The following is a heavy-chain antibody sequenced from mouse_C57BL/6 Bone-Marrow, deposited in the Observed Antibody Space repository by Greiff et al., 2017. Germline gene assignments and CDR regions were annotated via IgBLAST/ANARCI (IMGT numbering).Heavy chain of an antibody. CDR2: IYPRDGST. V-gene: IGHV1-85*01. Sequence: QVQLQQSGPELVKPGASVKLSCKASGYTFTGYDINWVKQRPGQGLEWIGWIYPRDGSTKYNEKFKGKATLTVDTSSSTAYMELHSLPSEDSAVYFCARDYGSSYWYFDVWGTGTTVTVSS. D-gene: IGHD1-1*01. CDR1: GYTFTGYD. J-gene: IGHJ1*03. CDR3: ARDYGSSYWYFDV.